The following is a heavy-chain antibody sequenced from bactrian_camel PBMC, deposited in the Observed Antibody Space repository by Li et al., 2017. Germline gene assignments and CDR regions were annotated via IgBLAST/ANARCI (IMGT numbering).Heavy chain of an antibody. V-gene: IGHV3S53*01. CDR1: RFAYC. J-gene: IGHJ4*01. Sequence: HVQLVESGGGSVQAGGSLRLSCAVSRFAYCMGWFRQAPGKEREGVATIKMDFTTTYADSVKGRFTISKASAKDTLYLQMNNPKPEDTGVYYCAADSPTARADVRTLYDMYLGQGTQVTVS. D-gene: IGHD5*01. CDR3: AADSPTARADVRTLYDMY. CDR2: IKMDFTT.